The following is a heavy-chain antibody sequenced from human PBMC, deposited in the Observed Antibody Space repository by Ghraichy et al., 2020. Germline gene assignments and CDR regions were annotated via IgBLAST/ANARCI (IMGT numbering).Heavy chain of an antibody. V-gene: IGHV3-23*01. J-gene: IGHJ4*02. CDR3: AKPSIWSYYNSRKPQGYFDF. Sequence: GESLNISCAASGFTFSSYAMSWVRQAPGKGLEWVSGISGIGGGIYYTDSVKGRFTISRDNSKNRLYLQINSLRAEDTAVYYCAKPSIWSYYNSRKPQGYFDFWGQGTLVTVSS. D-gene: IGHD3-10*01. CDR1: GFTFSSYA. CDR2: ISGIGGGI.